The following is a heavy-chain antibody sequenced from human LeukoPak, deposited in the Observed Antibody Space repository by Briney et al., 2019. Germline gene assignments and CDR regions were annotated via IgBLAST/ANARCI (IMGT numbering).Heavy chain of an antibody. CDR1: GGSIRSYY. CDR3: ARSPIVVVPAAIDY. D-gene: IGHD2-2*01. V-gene: IGHV4-59*12. Sequence: PSETLSLTCTVSGGSIRSYYWSWIRQPPGKGLEWIGSIYHSGSTYYNPSLKSRVTISVDTSKNQFSLKLSSVTAADTAVYYCARSPIVVVPAAIDYWGQGTLVTVSS. J-gene: IGHJ4*02. CDR2: IYHSGST.